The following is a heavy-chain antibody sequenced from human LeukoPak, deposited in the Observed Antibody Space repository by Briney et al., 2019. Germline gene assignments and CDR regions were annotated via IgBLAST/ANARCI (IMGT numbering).Heavy chain of an antibody. Sequence: GGSLRLSCAGSGFPFSSYAMSWVRQAPGKGLEWVSAISGGADTTYYADSVKGRFTISRDNSKNTLYLQMNSLRAEDTAVYYCAKALPLVTYYFDYWGQGTLVTVSS. V-gene: IGHV3-23*01. CDR2: ISGGADTT. CDR3: AKALPLVTYYFDY. D-gene: IGHD1-14*01. J-gene: IGHJ4*02. CDR1: GFPFSSYA.